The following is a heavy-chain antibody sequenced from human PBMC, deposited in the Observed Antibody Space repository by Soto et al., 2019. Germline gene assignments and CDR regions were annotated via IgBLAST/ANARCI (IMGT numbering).Heavy chain of an antibody. Sequence: ASVKVSCKASGYTFTSYDINWVRQATGQGLEWMGWMNPNSGNTGYAQKFQGRVTMTRNTSISTAYMELSSLRSEDTAVYYCAKTKQWLVKDYDFGMDVWGQGTTVTVSS. D-gene: IGHD6-19*01. CDR3: AKTKQWLVKDYDFGMDV. V-gene: IGHV1-8*01. CDR1: GYTFTSYD. CDR2: MNPNSGNT. J-gene: IGHJ6*02.